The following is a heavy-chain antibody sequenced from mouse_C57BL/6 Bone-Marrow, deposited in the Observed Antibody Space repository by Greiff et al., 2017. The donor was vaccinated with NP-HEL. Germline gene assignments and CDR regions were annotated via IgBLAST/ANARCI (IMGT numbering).Heavy chain of an antibody. CDR2: ISSGGSYT. J-gene: IGHJ4*01. CDR1: GFTFSSYG. Sequence: EVQGVESGGDLVKPGGSLKLSCAASGFTFSSYGMSWVRQTPDKRLEWVATISSGGSYTYYPDSVKGRFTISRDNAKNTLYLQMSSLKSEDTAMYYCARGGAIDYWGQGTSVTVSS. V-gene: IGHV5-6*01. CDR3: ARGGAIDY.